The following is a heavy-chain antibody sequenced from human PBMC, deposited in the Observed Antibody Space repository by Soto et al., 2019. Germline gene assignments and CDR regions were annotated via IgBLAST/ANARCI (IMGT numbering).Heavy chain of an antibody. J-gene: IGHJ4*02. Sequence: GGSLRLSCAASGFSFSSSGMHWVRRAPGKGLEWVAVIWYDGNKKYYGDSVRGRFTISRDNSKNTLYLEMNSLRAEDTAVYYCRVATTGLIDYWGQGTLVTVSS. V-gene: IGHV3-33*03. CDR3: RVATTGLIDY. D-gene: IGHD5-12*01. CDR1: GFSFSSSG. CDR2: IWYDGNKK.